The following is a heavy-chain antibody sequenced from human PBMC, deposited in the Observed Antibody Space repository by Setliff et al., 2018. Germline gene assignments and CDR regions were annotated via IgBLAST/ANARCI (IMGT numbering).Heavy chain of an antibody. CDR3: ARVGSGYDIDY. CDR2: INHSGST. V-gene: IGHV4-34*01. J-gene: IGHJ4*02. CDR1: GGSFSGYY. D-gene: IGHD5-12*01. Sequence: SETLSLTCAVYGGSFSGYYWSWIRQPPGKGLEWIGEINHSGSTNYNPSLKSRVTISVDTSKNQFSLKLSSVTAADTAVYYCARVGSGYDIDYWGQGTLVTSPQ.